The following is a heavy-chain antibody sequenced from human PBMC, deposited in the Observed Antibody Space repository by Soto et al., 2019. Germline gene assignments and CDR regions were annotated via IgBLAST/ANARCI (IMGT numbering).Heavy chain of an antibody. V-gene: IGHV3-30-3*01. CDR3: ARGLELLPRMGFFVAS. D-gene: IGHD1-26*01. J-gene: IGHJ5*01. CDR2: ISYDGSEA. Sequence: QVQLVESGGGVVQPGKSLRLSCGASGFIFDNFALHWVRQSPGKGLEWVAAISYDGSEAYYAASVKGRFTISKDNSPNTLYLQMNSLRTEDTPLYFCARGLELLPRMGFFVASWGHGTLVTVS. CDR1: GFIFDNFA.